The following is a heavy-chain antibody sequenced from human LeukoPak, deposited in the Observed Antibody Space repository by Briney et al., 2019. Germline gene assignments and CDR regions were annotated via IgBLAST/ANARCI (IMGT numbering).Heavy chain of an antibody. Sequence: PGGSLRLSCTASGFTFGDYAMSWVRQAPGKGLEWVGFIRSKAYGGTTEYAASVKGRFTISRDDSKSIAYLQMNSLKTEDTAVYYCTRGLGSSGWYANWFDPWGQGTLVTVSS. CDR1: GFTFGDYA. J-gene: IGHJ5*02. CDR3: TRGLGSSGWYANWFDP. CDR2: IRSKAYGGTT. D-gene: IGHD6-19*01. V-gene: IGHV3-49*04.